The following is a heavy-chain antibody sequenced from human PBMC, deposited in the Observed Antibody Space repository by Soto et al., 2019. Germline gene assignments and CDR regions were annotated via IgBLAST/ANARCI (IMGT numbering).Heavy chain of an antibody. J-gene: IGHJ5*02. CDR3: VRDGKKNLRDWFDT. D-gene: IGHD1-1*01. V-gene: IGHV4-4*07. Sequence: SETLSLTCTVSGASISGFYWSWIRKSAGKGLEWIGRIYATGTTDYNPSLKSRVMMSVDTSKKQFSLKLRSVTAADTAVYYCVRDGKKNLRDWFDTWGQGISVTVSS. CDR2: IYATGTT. CDR1: GASISGFY.